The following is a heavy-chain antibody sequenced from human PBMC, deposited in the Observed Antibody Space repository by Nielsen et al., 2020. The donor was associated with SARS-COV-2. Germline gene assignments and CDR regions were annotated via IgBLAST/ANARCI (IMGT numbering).Heavy chain of an antibody. CDR2: IYPGDSDT. V-gene: IGHV5-51*01. CDR1: GYSFTSYW. Sequence: KVSCKGSGYSFTSYWIGWVRQMPGKGLEWMGIIYPGDSDTRYSPSFQGQVTISADKSIGTAYLQWSSLKASDTAMYYCARLWPTVTTSDYWGQGTLVTVSS. D-gene: IGHD4-17*01. CDR3: ARLWPTVTTSDY. J-gene: IGHJ4*02.